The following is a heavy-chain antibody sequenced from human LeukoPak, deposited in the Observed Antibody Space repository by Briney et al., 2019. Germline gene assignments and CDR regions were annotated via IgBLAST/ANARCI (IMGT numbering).Heavy chain of an antibody. CDR2: ISAYNGNT. Sequence: GASVTVSCTASGYTFTIYDISWVRQAPGQGLEWMGWISAYNGNTNYAQKLQGRVTMTTDTSTSTAYMELRSLRSDDTAVYYCARGLLWFGELLADFDYWGQGTLVTVSS. CDR1: GYTFTIYD. D-gene: IGHD3-10*01. CDR3: ARGLLWFGELLADFDY. V-gene: IGHV1-18*04. J-gene: IGHJ4*02.